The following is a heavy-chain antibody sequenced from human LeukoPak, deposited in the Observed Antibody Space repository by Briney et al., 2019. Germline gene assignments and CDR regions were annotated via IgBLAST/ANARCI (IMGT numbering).Heavy chain of an antibody. D-gene: IGHD6-13*01. CDR2: IIPIFGTA. V-gene: IGHV1-69*05. Sequence: ASVKVSCKASGGTFSSYAISWVRQAPGQGLEWMGRIIPIFGTANYAQKFQGRVTITTDGSTSTAYMELSSLRSEDTAVYYCARDDIAAAVIYFDYWGQGTLVTASS. CDR1: GGTFSSYA. J-gene: IGHJ4*02. CDR3: ARDDIAAAVIYFDY.